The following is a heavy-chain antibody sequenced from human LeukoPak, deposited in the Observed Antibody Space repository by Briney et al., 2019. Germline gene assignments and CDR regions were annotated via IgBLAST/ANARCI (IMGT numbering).Heavy chain of an antibody. J-gene: IGHJ4*02. Sequence: PSETLSLTCTVSGGSISSYYWSWIRQPPGKGLEWIGYIYYSGSTNYNPSLKSRVTISVDTSKNQFSLKLSSVTAADTAVYYCARGVSLRPPIYFDYWGPGTPVTVSS. CDR3: ARGVSLRPPIYFDY. CDR2: IYYSGST. V-gene: IGHV4-59*01. CDR1: GGSISSYY. D-gene: IGHD6-6*01.